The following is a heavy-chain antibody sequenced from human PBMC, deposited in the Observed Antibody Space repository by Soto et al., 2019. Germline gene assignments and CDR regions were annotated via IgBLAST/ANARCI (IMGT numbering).Heavy chain of an antibody. D-gene: IGHD3-10*01. CDR2: INAGNDNI. V-gene: IGHV1-3*01. CDR1: GYTFTRYT. J-gene: IGHJ4*02. CDR3: AIFGGSVSG. Sequence: QVQLVRSGAEVKKPGASVKVSCKASGYTFTRYTMYWVRQAPGQRLECVGWINAGNDNIKYSQKFQGRVTITTDTSASTAYRDLTSLRSVDTAVYYCAIFGGSVSGWGQGTLVTVSS.